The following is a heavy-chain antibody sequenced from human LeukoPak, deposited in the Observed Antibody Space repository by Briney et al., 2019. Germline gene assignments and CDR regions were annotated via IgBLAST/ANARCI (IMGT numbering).Heavy chain of an antibody. V-gene: IGHV1-8*01. CDR1: GYTFTSYD. J-gene: IGHJ4*02. CDR2: MNPNNGNT. CDR3: ARVVPITMVRGVITNYRYYFDY. Sequence: ASVKVSCKASGYTFTSYDINWVRQATGQGLEWMGWMNPNNGNTGYAQKFQGRVTMTRNTSISTAYMELSSLRSEDTAVYYCARVVPITMVRGVITNYRYYFDYWGQGTLVTVSS. D-gene: IGHD3-10*01.